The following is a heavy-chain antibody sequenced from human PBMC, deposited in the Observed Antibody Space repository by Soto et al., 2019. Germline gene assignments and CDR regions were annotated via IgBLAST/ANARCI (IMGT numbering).Heavy chain of an antibody. V-gene: IGHV1-69*08. CDR3: FRDRPIGSTFRGYNGIEY. D-gene: IGHD1-1*01. J-gene: IGHJ4*02. Sequence: QVQLVQSGAEVKKPGSSVKVSCKTSGGTFSNDIITWVRQAPGQGLEWMGRIIPLPVTTHYAQKFQGGVTNAPNTPILTAYRDMTRMSTEDMADYDLFRDRPIGSTFRGYNGIEYWGQGTMVTVSS. CDR2: IIPLPVTT. CDR1: GGTFSNDI.